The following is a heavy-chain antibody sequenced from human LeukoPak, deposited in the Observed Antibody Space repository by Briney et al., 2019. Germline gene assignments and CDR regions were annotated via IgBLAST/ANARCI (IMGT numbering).Heavy chain of an antibody. CDR2: ITWNGGTI. J-gene: IGHJ4*02. CDR3: ATRYASGPIADY. CDR1: GFSFDDFA. V-gene: IGHV3-9*01. Sequence: GRSLRLSCAASGFSFDDFAMHWVRQAPGKGLEWVSGITWNGGTIDYADSVKGRFTISRDNAKNSLYLQMNSLKAEDTALYYCATRYASGPIADYWGQGTLVTVSS. D-gene: IGHD3-10*01.